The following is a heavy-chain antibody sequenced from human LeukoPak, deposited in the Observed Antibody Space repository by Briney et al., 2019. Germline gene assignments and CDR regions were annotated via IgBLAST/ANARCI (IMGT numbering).Heavy chain of an antibody. V-gene: IGHV3-7*01. J-gene: IGHJ3*02. CDR2: IQPDGSET. Sequence: GVSLRLSCAASGFTFSVTWMNWARRFPGKGVEWVGNIQPDGSETYYVDSVEGRFTISRDNIKNSLYLEISSLRADDTAIYYCARPGVAGGAFDIWGQGTVVTVSS. D-gene: IGHD1-26*01. CDR3: ARPGVAGGAFDI. CDR1: GFTFSVTW.